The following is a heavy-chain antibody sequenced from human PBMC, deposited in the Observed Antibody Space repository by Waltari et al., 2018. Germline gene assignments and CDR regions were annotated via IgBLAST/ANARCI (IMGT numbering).Heavy chain of an antibody. CDR3: AREPSPDSSGYFYYYMDV. CDR2: INSDGSGT. J-gene: IGHJ6*03. Sequence: EVQLVESGGGLVQPGGPLRLSCAASGFPFMRYWLHWVRQVPGKGLVWVSRINSDGSGTIYADSVKGRFTISRDNAKNTLYLQLNSLRVEDTAVYYCAREPSPDSSGYFYYYMDVWGKGTTVTVSS. D-gene: IGHD3-22*01. CDR1: GFPFMRYW. V-gene: IGHV3-74*01.